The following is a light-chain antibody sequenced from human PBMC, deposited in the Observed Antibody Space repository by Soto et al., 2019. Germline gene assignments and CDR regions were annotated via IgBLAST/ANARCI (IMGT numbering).Light chain of an antibody. J-gene: IGKJ5*01. V-gene: IGKV3-11*01. CDR3: QQRSNWPPVCT. CDR1: QSVSSY. CDR2: DAS. Sequence: EIVLTQSPATLSLSPGERATLSCSASQSVSSYLAWYQQKPGQAPRLLIYDASNRATGIPARFSGSGSGTDFTLTISSLEPEDFAVYYCQQRSNWPPVCTFGQGTRLEIK.